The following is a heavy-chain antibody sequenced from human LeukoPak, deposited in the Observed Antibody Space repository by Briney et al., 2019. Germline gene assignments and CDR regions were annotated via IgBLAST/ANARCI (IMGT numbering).Heavy chain of an antibody. V-gene: IGHV1-69*13. CDR2: IIPIFGTA. J-gene: IGHJ4*02. D-gene: IGHD3-3*01. CDR1: GGTFSSYA. Sequence: SVKVSCKASGGTFSSYAISWVRQAPGQGLEWMGGIIPIFGTANYAQKFQGRVTITADESTSTAYMELSSLRSEDTAVYYCARGIFGVYYFDYWGQGTLVTVSS. CDR3: ARGIFGVYYFDY.